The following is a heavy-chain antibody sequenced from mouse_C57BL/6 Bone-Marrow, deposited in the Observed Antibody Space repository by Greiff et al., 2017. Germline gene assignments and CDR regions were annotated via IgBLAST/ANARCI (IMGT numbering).Heavy chain of an antibody. Sequence: QVQLQQPGAELVKPGASVKLSCKASGYTFTSYWMQWVKQRPGQGLEWIGEIDPSDSYTNYNQKFKGKATLTVDTSSSTAYMQLSSLTSEDSAVYYCARCGSSPRWYFDVWGTGTTVTVSS. CDR1: GYTFTSYW. CDR3: ARCGSSPRWYFDV. D-gene: IGHD1-1*01. J-gene: IGHJ1*03. CDR2: IDPSDSYT. V-gene: IGHV1-50*01.